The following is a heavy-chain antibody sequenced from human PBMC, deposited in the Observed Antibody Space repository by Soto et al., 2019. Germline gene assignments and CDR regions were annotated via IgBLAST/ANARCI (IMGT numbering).Heavy chain of an antibody. CDR2: IYYSGST. CDR1: CGSINSRIYY. D-gene: IGHD2-21*02. CDR3: ARQRTSVVTKAYFDD. Sequence: SEALSLPCTASCGSINSRIYYWCWIRQSPGKGLEWIGSIYYSGSTYYNPSLKSRVAMSVDTSKNQFSLKLRSVSAADTAVYYCARQRTSVVTKAYFDDWGQGSMVTVSS. V-gene: IGHV4-39*01. J-gene: IGHJ4*02.